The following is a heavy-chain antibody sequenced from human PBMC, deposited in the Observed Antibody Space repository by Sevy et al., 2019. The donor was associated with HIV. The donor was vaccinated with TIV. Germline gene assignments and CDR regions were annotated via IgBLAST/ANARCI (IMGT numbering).Heavy chain of an antibody. CDR3: ASSYDSSGYYKDAFDI. J-gene: IGHJ3*02. CDR1: GGSISSYY. CDR2: IYTSGST. D-gene: IGHD3-22*01. V-gene: IGHV4-4*07. Sequence: SETLSLTCTVSGGSISSYYWSWIRQPAGKGLEWIGRIYTSGSTNYNPSLKSRFTMSVDTSKNQFSLKLSSVTAADTAVYYCASSYDSSGYYKDAFDIWGQGTMVTVSS.